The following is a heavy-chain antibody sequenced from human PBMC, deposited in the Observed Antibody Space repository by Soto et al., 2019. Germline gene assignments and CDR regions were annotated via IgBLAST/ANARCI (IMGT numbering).Heavy chain of an antibody. Sequence: PGVSLRLSCAASGFTFSSYGMHWVRQAPGKGLEWVAVIWYDGSNKYYADSVKGRFTISRDNSKNTLYLQMNSRCAEDTAVYYFARDGSGSGSYYIGYWGKGTLVTVSS. CDR3: ARDGSGSGSYYIGY. D-gene: IGHD3-10*01. J-gene: IGHJ4*02. V-gene: IGHV3-33*01. CDR1: GFTFSSYG. CDR2: IWYDGSNK.